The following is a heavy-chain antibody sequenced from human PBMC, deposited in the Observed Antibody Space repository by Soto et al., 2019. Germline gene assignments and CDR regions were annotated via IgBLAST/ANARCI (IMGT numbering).Heavy chain of an antibody. CDR2: IIPSGGGT. CDR3: VRDSYGSDY. D-gene: IGHD3-10*01. V-gene: IGHV1-46*03. Sequence: GASVKVSCKTSGYTFSNFHIHWVRQAPGQGLEWMGRIIPSGGGTIYSQNFQGRLTLTRDAPTSTAYMELSGLRSEDTAFYYCVRDSYGSDYWGQGTLVTVSS. CDR1: GYTFSNFH. J-gene: IGHJ4*02.